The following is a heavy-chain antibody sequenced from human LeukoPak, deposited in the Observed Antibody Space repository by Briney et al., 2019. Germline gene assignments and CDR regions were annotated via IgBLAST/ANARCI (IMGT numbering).Heavy chain of an antibody. CDR1: GFSFSTYH. Sequence: GGSPRPSREASGFSFSTYHLNWVRQAPGKGLEWVPYISSGSGAIYYTDSVKGRFTISRDNAKSSLYLQMNSLRDEDTATYYCATDRHHWAFDFWAQGTLVTVSS. CDR2: ISSGSGAI. V-gene: IGHV3-48*02. D-gene: IGHD7-27*01. J-gene: IGHJ4*02. CDR3: ATDRHHWAFDF.